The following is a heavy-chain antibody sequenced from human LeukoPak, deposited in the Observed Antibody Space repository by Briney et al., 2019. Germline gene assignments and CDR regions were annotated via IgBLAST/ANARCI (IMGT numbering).Heavy chain of an antibody. CDR2: IYYSGST. CDR1: GGSISSSSYY. CDR3: ARDVVPAAMGRIRHYYYMDV. Sequence: PSETLSLTCTVSGGSISSSSYYWGWIRQPPGKGLEWIGSIYYSGSTYYNPSLKSRVTISVDTSKNQFSLKLSSVTAADTAVYYCARDVVPAAMGRIRHYYYMDVWGKGTTVTISS. V-gene: IGHV4-39*07. J-gene: IGHJ6*03. D-gene: IGHD2-2*01.